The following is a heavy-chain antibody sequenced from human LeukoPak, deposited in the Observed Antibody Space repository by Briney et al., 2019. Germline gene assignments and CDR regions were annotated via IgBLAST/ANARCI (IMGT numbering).Heavy chain of an antibody. CDR3: ARVSESGNSDY. Sequence: GGSLRLSCAASGFSFTSYGMHWVRQAPGKGREWVSVIWYDGTNKYYVDSVKGRFTISRDTSNNMLYLQMNSLRAEDTAVYYCARVSESGNSDYWGQGTLVTVSS. CDR1: GFSFTSYG. CDR2: IWYDGTNK. D-gene: IGHD4-23*01. J-gene: IGHJ4*02. V-gene: IGHV3-33*01.